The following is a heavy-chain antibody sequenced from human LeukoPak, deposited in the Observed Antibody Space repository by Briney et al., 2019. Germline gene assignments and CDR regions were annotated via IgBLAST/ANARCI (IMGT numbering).Heavy chain of an antibody. CDR2: LSCNGITT. V-gene: IGHV3-23*01. CDR1: GFTFSLCA. J-gene: IGHJ6*04. CDR3: AKDALVWFGEPVGSMDV. Sequence: QPGASLRLCCAASGFTFSLCAMSGGRQAPGGVVEWGSSLSCNGITTYSADSVKGRFTASRDNSKNTLYLQMSSLRAEDTALYYCAKDALVWFGEPVGSMDVWGKGTTVIVSS. D-gene: IGHD3-10*01.